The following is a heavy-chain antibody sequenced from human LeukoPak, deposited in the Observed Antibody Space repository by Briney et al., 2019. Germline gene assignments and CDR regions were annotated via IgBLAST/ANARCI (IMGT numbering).Heavy chain of an antibody. J-gene: IGHJ4*02. CDR1: GFPFRIYG. CDR3: AREGAFCSGTICYSSFDY. CDR2: SSYEGGIT. Sequence: GGSLTLSCAVSGFPFRIYGLHWVRQAPGRGLEWVTVSSYEGGITFYVDSVKGRFTISRDNSKNILYLQMNNLRVEDTALYYCAREGAFCSGTICYSSFDYWGQGTLVTVSS. D-gene: IGHD2-15*01. V-gene: IGHV3-30-3*01.